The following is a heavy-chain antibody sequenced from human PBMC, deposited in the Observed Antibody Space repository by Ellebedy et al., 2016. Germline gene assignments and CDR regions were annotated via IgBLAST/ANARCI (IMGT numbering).Heavy chain of an antibody. CDR1: GGSISSGGYS. J-gene: IGHJ4*02. CDR3: ARYGATISPYYFDY. V-gene: IGHV4-30-2*01. Sequence: SETLSLXCGVSGGSISSGGYSWNWSRQPPGKGLEWIGYITQSGSTYYNSSLKSRVTISADRSKNQFSLKLSSVTAADTAVYYCARYGATISPYYFDYWGQGTLVTVSS. D-gene: IGHD1-26*01. CDR2: ITQSGST.